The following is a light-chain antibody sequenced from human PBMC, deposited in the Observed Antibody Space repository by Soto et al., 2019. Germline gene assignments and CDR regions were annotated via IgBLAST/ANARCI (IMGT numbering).Light chain of an antibody. J-gene: IGKJ1*01. CDR2: GAS. V-gene: IGKV1-9*01. CDR3: QQLNGSPWT. Sequence: IQFTQSPSSLAASVVGRGTITFRASPAIASFLAWYQQKPGTAPKLLIYGASTLQSGVPSRFSGSRSGTDYTLTIASLQPEDFATYYCQQLNGSPWTVAQGTKVDI. CDR1: PAIASF.